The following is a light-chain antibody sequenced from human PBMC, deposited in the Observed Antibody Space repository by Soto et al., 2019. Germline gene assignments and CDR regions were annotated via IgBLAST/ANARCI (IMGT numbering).Light chain of an antibody. CDR1: QSVSTN. J-gene: IGKJ1*01. Sequence: EIVLTQSPGTLSVSPGERVTLSCRTSQSVSTNLAWYQQIAGQAPRLLIFGASTRATGIPARFSGSGSGTEFTLTISSLQSEDFALYYCQQYNAWPPGTFGQGTRVDMK. V-gene: IGKV3-15*01. CDR3: QQYNAWPPGT. CDR2: GAS.